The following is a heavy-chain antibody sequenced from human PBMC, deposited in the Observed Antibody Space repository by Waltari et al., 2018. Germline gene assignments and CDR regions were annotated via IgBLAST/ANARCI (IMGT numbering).Heavy chain of an antibody. CDR3: ARNKGWYGDGYFDY. J-gene: IGHJ4*02. CDR1: GFTVRSNS. V-gene: IGHV3-53*01. CDR2: IYSDGKT. Sequence: EAQLVESGGGLIQPGGSLGLSCEASGFTVRSNSRGWFRQAPGKGAGWVSVIYSDGKTVYADSVKGRFTISRDHLKNTVDLQMSSLRADDTAVYYCARNKGWYGDGYFDYWGQGTLVSVSS. D-gene: IGHD6-19*01.